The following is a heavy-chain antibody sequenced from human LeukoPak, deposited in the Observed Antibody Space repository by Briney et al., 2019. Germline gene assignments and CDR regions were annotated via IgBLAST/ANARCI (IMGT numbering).Heavy chain of an antibody. CDR3: AKTLGDYDILTDTFNWFDP. J-gene: IGHJ5*02. D-gene: IGHD3-9*01. Sequence: GGSLRLSCAASGFTFSDYYMSWIRQAPGKGLEWASYISGSGSTIYYADSVKGRFTISRDNAKNSLYLQMNSLRAEDTAVYYCAKTLGDYDILTDTFNWFDPWGQGTLVTVSS. CDR2: ISGSGSTI. V-gene: IGHV3-11*01. CDR1: GFTFSDYY.